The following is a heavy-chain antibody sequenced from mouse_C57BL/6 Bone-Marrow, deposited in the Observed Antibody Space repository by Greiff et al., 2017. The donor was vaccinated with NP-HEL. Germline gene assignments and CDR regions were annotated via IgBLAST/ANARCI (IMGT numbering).Heavy chain of an antibody. D-gene: IGHD2-4*01. J-gene: IGHJ2*01. V-gene: IGHV1-64*01. CDR1: GYTFTSYW. CDR3: ARSGIYYDYEDY. CDR2: IHPNSGST. Sequence: QVHVKQPGAELVKPGASVKLSCKASGYTFTSYWMHWVKQRPGQGLEWIGMIHPNSGSTNYNEKFKSKATLTVDKSSSTAYMQLSSLTSEDSAVYYCARSGIYYDYEDYWGQGTTLTVSS.